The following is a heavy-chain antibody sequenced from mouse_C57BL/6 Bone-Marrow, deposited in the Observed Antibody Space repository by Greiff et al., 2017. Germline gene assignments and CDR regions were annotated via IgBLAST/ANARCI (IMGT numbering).Heavy chain of an antibody. V-gene: IGHV6-6*01. J-gene: IGHJ4*01. CDR2: IRNKANNHAT. CDR1: GFTFRDAW. CDR3: TDYGYGRGDY. D-gene: IGHD2-2*01. Sequence: EVHLVESGGGLVQPGGSMKLSCAASGFTFRDAWLDWVRQSQEKGLEWVAEIRNKANNHATYYAESVKGRFTISRDDSKSRVYLQMNSLRAEDTGIYYCTDYGYGRGDYWGQGTSVTVSS.